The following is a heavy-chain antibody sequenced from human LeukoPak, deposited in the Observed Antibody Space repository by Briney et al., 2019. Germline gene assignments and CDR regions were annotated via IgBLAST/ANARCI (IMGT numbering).Heavy chain of an antibody. D-gene: IGHD5-18*01. CDR2: IYPGDSDT. V-gene: IGHV5-51*01. CDR3: ARSIQLWPTGFDY. Sequence: GESLRISCKGSGYSFTSYWIGWVRQMPGKGLEWMGIIYPGDSDTRYSPSFQGQVTISADKSISTAYLQWSSLKASDTAMYYCARSIQLWPTGFDYWGQGTLVTVSS. J-gene: IGHJ4*02. CDR1: GYSFTSYW.